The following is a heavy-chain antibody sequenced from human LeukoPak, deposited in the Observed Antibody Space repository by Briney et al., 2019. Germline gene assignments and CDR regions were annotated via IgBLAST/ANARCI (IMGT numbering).Heavy chain of an antibody. V-gene: IGHV1-69*13. J-gene: IGHJ6*03. CDR3: ARELKEMDPDDYYYYYYMDV. Sequence: ASVKVSCKASGGTFSSYAISWVRQAPGQGLEWMGGIIPIFGTANYAQKFQGRVTITADESTSTAYMELSSLRSEDTAVYYCARELKEMDPDDYYYYYYMDVWGKGTTVTVSS. D-gene: IGHD2-8*01. CDR2: IIPIFGTA. CDR1: GGTFSSYA.